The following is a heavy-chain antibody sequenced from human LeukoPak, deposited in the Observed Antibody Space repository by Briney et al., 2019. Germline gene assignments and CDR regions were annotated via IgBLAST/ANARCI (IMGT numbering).Heavy chain of an antibody. V-gene: IGHV1-46*01. CDR3: ARGWIQLWTYYYYGMDV. CDR1: GYTFTSYY. Sequence: GALVKVSCKASGYTFTSYYMHWVRQAPGQGLEWMGLINPSGGSTSYAQKFQGRVTMTRATSTSTVYMELSSLRSEVTAVYYCARGWIQLWTYYYYGMDVWGQGTTVTVSS. J-gene: IGHJ6*02. CDR2: INPSGGST. D-gene: IGHD5-18*01.